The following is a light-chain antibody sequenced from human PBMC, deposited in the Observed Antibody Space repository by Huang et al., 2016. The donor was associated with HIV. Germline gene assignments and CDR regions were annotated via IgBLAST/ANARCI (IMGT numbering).Light chain of an antibody. V-gene: IGKV1-5*03. Sequence: DIQMTQTPSTLSASVGDRVTRTCRASQSSTTYVAWYQQRPGKAPRILIYQASGLESGVPSRFSGSGSGTEFTLTISNLQPDDFATYYCQQYNNYPPTFGQGTRVEVK. J-gene: IGKJ1*01. CDR1: QSSTTY. CDR3: QQYNNYPPT. CDR2: QAS.